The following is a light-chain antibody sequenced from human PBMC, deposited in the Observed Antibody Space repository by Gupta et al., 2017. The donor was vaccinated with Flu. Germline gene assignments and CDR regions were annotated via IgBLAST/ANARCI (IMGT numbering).Light chain of an antibody. Sequence: DIQMTQSPSTLSASVGDRVTIACRASESISGWLAWYQQKPGKAPKLLIYKTSGLEDGVPSRFSCSGSGTEFSLTISSLQPDDLATYYCQQYDTYSWTFGQGTKVETK. CDR3: QQYDTYSWT. V-gene: IGKV1-5*03. CDR1: ESISGW. CDR2: KTS. J-gene: IGKJ1*01.